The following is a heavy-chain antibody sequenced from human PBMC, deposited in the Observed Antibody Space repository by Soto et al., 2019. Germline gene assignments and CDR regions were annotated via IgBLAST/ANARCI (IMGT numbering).Heavy chain of an antibody. CDR1: GFTFRNYA. D-gene: IGHD4-17*01. J-gene: IGHJ5*02. CDR2: ISNNGSNK. V-gene: IGHV3-30*04. Sequence: GGSLRLSCAASGFTFRNYAMHWVRQAPGKGLEWLSLISNNGSNKYYADSVKGRFTTSRDNSQNTLYLQMNTLRADDTAVYYCARDQTTGWFDPWGQGTLVTVSS. CDR3: ARDQTTGWFDP.